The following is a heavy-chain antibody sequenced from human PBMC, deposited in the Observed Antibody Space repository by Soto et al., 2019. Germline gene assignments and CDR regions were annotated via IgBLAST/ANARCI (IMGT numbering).Heavy chain of an antibody. CDR3: AKDSGRNYFQH. CDR1: GFPFSSYA. D-gene: IGHD3-10*01. Sequence: GGSLRLSCAASGFPFSSYAMSWVRQAPGKGLEWVSAISGSGGSTYYADSVKGRFTISRDNAENTVYLQMNSLRVEDTAVYFCAKDSGRNYFQHWGQGTLVTVSS. CDR2: ISGSGGST. J-gene: IGHJ1*01. V-gene: IGHV3-23*01.